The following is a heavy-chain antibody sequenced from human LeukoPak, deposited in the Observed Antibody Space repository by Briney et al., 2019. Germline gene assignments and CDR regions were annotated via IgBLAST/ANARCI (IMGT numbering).Heavy chain of an antibody. CDR1: GGTFSSYA. CDR3: ARDKEVVIRLYYYYYMDV. V-gene: IGHV1-69*13. Sequence: ASVKVSCKASGGTFSSYAINWVRQAPGQGLEWLGGIIPIFGTANYAQKFQGRVTITADESTSTAYMELSSLRFEDTAVYYCARDKEVVIRLYYYYYMDVWGKGTTVTVSS. D-gene: IGHD3-22*01. J-gene: IGHJ6*03. CDR2: IIPIFGTA.